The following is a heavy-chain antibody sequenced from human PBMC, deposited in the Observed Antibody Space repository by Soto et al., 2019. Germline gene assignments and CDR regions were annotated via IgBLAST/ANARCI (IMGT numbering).Heavy chain of an antibody. CDR2: ISGSNIYT. Sequence: GGSLRLSCAASGFTFSDYYMSWIRQAPGKGLEWISYISGSNIYTNYADSVKGRFTISRDNANNSLYLQMDSLRVEDTAVYYCARDGGEVIPAAIGGGYGMDVWGQGTTVTVSS. D-gene: IGHD2-2*01. J-gene: IGHJ6*02. CDR1: GFTFSDYY. V-gene: IGHV3-11*06. CDR3: ARDGGEVIPAAIGGGYGMDV.